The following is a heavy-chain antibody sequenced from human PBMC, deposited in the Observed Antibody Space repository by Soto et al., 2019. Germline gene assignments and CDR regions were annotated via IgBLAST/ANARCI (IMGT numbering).Heavy chain of an antibody. CDR1: GGSITSSNW. Sequence: QVQLQESGPGLAKPSGTLSLTCAVSGGSITSSNWWSWVRQSPRKGLEWGGEIYHNGSTNYNPSLKSRITIPVDKSKNQFSLELRSVTAADTAVYYCARARGAIFGVVIRNWFDPWGQGTLVTVSS. CDR3: ARARGAIFGVVIRNWFDP. CDR2: IYHNGST. D-gene: IGHD3-3*01. J-gene: IGHJ5*02. V-gene: IGHV4-4*02.